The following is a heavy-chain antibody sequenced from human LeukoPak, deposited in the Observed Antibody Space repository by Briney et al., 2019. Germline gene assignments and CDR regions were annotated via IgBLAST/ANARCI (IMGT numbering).Heavy chain of an antibody. Sequence: GGSLRLSCAASGFTFSNAWMSWVRQAPGKGLEWVSYISSSSSTIYYADSVKGRFTISRDNAKNSLYLQMNSLRAEDTAVYYCARDTRYYYDSSGYGMAFDIWGQGTMVTVSS. V-gene: IGHV3-48*04. CDR2: ISSSSSTI. D-gene: IGHD3-22*01. CDR3: ARDTRYYYDSSGYGMAFDI. CDR1: GFTFSNAW. J-gene: IGHJ3*02.